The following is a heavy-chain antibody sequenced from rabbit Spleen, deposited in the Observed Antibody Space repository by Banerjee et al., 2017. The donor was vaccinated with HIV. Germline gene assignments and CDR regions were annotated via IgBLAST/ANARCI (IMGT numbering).Heavy chain of an antibody. CDR1: GFSFSDKDV. CDR2: INAVTGKA. D-gene: IGHD1-1*01. Sequence: QEQLVESRGGLVRPEGSLKLSCTASGFSFSDKDVMCWVRQAPGKGLEWIACINAVTGKAVYASWAKGRFTFSKTSSTTVTLQMTRLTAADTATYFCARDTSSSFSSYGMDLWGPGTLVTVS. J-gene: IGHJ6*01. CDR3: ARDTSSSFSSYGMDL. V-gene: IGHV1S45*01.